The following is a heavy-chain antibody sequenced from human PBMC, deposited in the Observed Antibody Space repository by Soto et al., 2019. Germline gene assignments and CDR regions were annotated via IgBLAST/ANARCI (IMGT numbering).Heavy chain of an antibody. Sequence: QVQLMQSGAELKKPGASVKVSCKASGYTFTNYGISWVRQAPGQGLEWMGWISTYNGDTNYGQKLQGRVTMTTDTSTSTAYIELGSLRSDDTAVYYCARDVVVVVTTGGIDYWGQGTLVTVSS. J-gene: IGHJ4*02. V-gene: IGHV1-18*01. CDR3: ARDVVVVVTTGGIDY. CDR1: GYTFTNYG. CDR2: ISTYNGDT. D-gene: IGHD2-21*02.